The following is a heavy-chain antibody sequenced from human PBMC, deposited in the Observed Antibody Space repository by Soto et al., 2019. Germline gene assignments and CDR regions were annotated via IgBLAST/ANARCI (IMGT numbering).Heavy chain of an antibody. CDR1: GFTFSGAA. CDR2: IRSKANQYAT. Sequence: EGQMVESGGGLVQPGGSLKLSCVASGFTFSGAAIHWVRQASGKGLEWVGRIRSKANQYATAYGVSVKGRFTMPRYDSKNTAYLQMNSLETEDTGVYYCSRPADLGTSGIDVSGQGTTVTVSS. V-gene: IGHV3-73*02. CDR3: SRPADLGTSGIDV. J-gene: IGHJ6*02. D-gene: IGHD3-3*01.